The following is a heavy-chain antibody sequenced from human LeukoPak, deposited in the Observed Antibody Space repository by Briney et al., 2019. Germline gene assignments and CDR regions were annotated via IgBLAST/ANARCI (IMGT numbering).Heavy chain of an antibody. CDR3: AKDKRVYFDWLLSHFDC. J-gene: IGHJ4*02. D-gene: IGHD3-9*01. CDR2: ISYDGSNK. V-gene: IGHV3-30*18. Sequence: GRSLRLSCAASGFTFSSHGMHWVRQAPGKGLEWVAVISYDGSNKYYADSVKGRFTISRDNSKNTLYLQMNSLRAEDTAVYYCAKDKRVYFDWLLSHFDCWGQGTLVTVSS. CDR1: GFTFSSHG.